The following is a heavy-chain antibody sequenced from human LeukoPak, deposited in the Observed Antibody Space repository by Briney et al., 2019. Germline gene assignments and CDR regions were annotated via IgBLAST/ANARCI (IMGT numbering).Heavy chain of an antibody. D-gene: IGHD1-26*01. CDR1: GFTFSDYA. J-gene: IGHJ4*02. Sequence: GGSLRLSCATSGFTFSDYAMHWVRQAPGKGLEWVAVIWYDASDKYYGDSVKGRFTISRDNSKNTLYLEMDSLRVEDTAVYFCAKPTRGGGGSFPIDHWGQGTLVTVSS. V-gene: IGHV3-33*06. CDR3: AKPTRGGGGSFPIDH. CDR2: IWYDASDK.